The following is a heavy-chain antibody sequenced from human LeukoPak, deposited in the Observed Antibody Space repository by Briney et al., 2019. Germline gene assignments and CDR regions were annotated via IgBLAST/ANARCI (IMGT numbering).Heavy chain of an antibody. Sequence: GGSLRLSCAASGFTFSSYAMHWARQAPGKGLEWVAVISYDGSNKYYADSVKGRFTISRDNSKNTLYLQMNSLRAEDTAVYYCARDAHMINNWGQGTLVTVSS. V-gene: IGHV3-30-3*01. CDR2: ISYDGSNK. D-gene: IGHD3-22*01. J-gene: IGHJ4*02. CDR3: ARDAHMINN. CDR1: GFTFSSYA.